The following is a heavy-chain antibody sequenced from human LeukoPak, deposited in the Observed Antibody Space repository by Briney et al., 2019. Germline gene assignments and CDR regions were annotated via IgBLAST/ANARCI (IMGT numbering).Heavy chain of an antibody. V-gene: IGHV4-4*07. CDR3: AGFNSGSLDY. CDR2: MYSSGSS. Sequence: SETLSLTCTVSGGSITSYYLNWIRQPAGKGLEWIGRMYSSGSSNYNPSLKSRVTMSVDTSKNQFFLNLISVTAADTSVYYCAGFNSGSLDYWGQGILVTVSS. J-gene: IGHJ4*02. CDR1: GGSITSYY. D-gene: IGHD3-10*01.